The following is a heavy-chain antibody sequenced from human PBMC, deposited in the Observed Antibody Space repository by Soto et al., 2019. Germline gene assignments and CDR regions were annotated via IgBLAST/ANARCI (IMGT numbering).Heavy chain of an antibody. CDR1: GGSISSGGYS. CDR2: IYHSGST. D-gene: IGHD2-15*01. V-gene: IGHV4-30-2*01. J-gene: IGHJ5*02. CDR3: ARDAALKWFDP. Sequence: TSETLSLTCAVSGGSISSGGYSWSWIRQPPGKGLEWIGYIYHSGSTYYNPSLKSRVTISVDRSKNQFSLKLSSVTAADTAVYYCARDAALKWFDPWGQGTLVTVSS.